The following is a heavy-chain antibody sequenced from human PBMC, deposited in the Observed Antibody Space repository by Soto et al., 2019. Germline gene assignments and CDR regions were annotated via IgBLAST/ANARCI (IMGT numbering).Heavy chain of an antibody. J-gene: IGHJ6*02. CDR3: AAGGTAPAWYSSSWYTNYYYYGLDG. V-gene: IGHV1-58*01. CDR2: IVVGSGNT. CDR1: GFTFTSSA. Sequence: SVKVSCKASGFTFTSSAVQWVRQARGQRLEWIGWIVVGSGNTNYAQKFQERVTITRDMSTSTAYMELSSLRSEDTAVYYCAAGGTAPAWYSSSWYTNYYYYGLDGWGQGTTVTVSS. D-gene: IGHD6-13*01.